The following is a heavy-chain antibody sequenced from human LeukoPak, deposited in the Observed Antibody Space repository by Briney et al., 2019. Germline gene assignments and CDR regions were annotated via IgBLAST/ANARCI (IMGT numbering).Heavy chain of an antibody. CDR2: IRYDGSNK. D-gene: IGHD6-19*01. CDR3: AKFQYSSGWSPEYFDY. CDR1: GFVFSGSA. J-gene: IGHJ4*02. V-gene: IGHV3-30*02. Sequence: GGSLRLSCAASGFVFSGSAMHWVRQAPGKGLEWVAFIRYDGSNKYYADSVKGRFTISRDNSKNTLYLQMSSLRAEDTAVYYCAKFQYSSGWSPEYFDYWGQGTLVTVSS.